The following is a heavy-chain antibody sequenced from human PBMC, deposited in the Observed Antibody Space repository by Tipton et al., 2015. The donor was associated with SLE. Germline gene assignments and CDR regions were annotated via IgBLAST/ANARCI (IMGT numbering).Heavy chain of an antibody. D-gene: IGHD5-12*01. CDR3: ARAGTGVANTYWYFDL. CDR1: GGSVTSHY. J-gene: IGHJ2*01. Sequence: TLSLTCSVSGGSVTSHYWSWIRQPPGKGLEWIGYIYYSGSPNYDPSVKSRVTISIDTSKNHFSLRLTSVTAADTAVYYCARAGTGVANTYWYFDLWGRGTPVTVSS. CDR2: IYYSGSP. V-gene: IGHV4-59*02.